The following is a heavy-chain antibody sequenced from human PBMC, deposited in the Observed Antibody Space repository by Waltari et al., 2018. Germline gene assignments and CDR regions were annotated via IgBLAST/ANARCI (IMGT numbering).Heavy chain of an antibody. CDR1: SFTFGNYC. V-gene: IGHV3-7*01. J-gene: IGHJ3*02. D-gene: IGHD5-12*01. CDR2: INQDGSEE. Sequence: EVLLVESGGGLVQTGGSLRLSCAASSFTFGNYCMNWVSQAPGKGLEWVANINQDGSEEYYVDSVKGRFTISRDNAKNSLYLEMKTLRAEDTAIYYCARTGARWLQFAAFDIWGQGTMVTVSS. CDR3: ARTGARWLQFAAFDI.